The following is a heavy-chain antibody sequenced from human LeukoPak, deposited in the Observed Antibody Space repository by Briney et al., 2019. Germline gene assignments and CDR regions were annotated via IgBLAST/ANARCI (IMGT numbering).Heavy chain of an antibody. Sequence: ASVKVSCKASGYTFTGYYMHWVRQAPGQGLEWMGWINPNSGGTNYAQKFQGRVIMTRDTSISTAYMELSRLRSDDTAVYYCAREVEWELLMRGDYWGQGTLVTVSS. CDR1: GYTFTGYY. D-gene: IGHD1-26*01. J-gene: IGHJ4*02. V-gene: IGHV1-2*02. CDR3: AREVEWELLMRGDY. CDR2: INPNSGGT.